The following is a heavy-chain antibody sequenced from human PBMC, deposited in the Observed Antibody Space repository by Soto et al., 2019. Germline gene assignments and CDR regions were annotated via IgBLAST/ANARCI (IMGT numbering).Heavy chain of an antibody. V-gene: IGHV3-66*01. CDR3: AKDRLGGNFDY. J-gene: IGHJ4*02. Sequence: GGSLRLSCAASGFTVSSNYMSWVRQAPGKGLEWVSVIYSGGSTYYADSVKGRFTISRDNSKNTLYLQMNSLRVEDTAVYYCAKDRLGGNFDYWGQGTQVTVSS. CDR1: GFTVSSNY. CDR2: IYSGGST.